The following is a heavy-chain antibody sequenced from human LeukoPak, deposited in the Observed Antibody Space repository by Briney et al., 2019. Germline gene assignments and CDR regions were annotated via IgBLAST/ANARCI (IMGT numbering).Heavy chain of an antibody. CDR2: INHSGGST. J-gene: IGHJ5*02. V-gene: IGHV1-46*01. CDR1: GYTFTSYY. D-gene: IGHD1-14*01. Sequence: ASVKVSCKASGYTFTSYYMHWVRQAPGQGLEWMGIINHSGGSTSYAQKFQGRVTMTRDTSTSTVYMELSSLRSEDTAVYYCARERGAGFLRFNRNWFDPWGQGTLVTVSS. CDR3: ARERGAGFLRFNRNWFDP.